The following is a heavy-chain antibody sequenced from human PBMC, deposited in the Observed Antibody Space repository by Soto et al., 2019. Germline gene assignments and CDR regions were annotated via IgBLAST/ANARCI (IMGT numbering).Heavy chain of an antibody. CDR3: ARDHGPESIAAAGTIDY. D-gene: IGHD6-13*01. V-gene: IGHV3-30-3*01. J-gene: IGHJ4*02. Sequence: PGGSLRLSCAASGFTFSSYAMHWVRQAPGKGLEWVAVISYDGSNKYYADSVKGRFTISRDNSKNTLYLQMNSLRAEDTAVYYCARDHGPESIAAAGTIDYWGQGTLVTVSS. CDR1: GFTFSSYA. CDR2: ISYDGSNK.